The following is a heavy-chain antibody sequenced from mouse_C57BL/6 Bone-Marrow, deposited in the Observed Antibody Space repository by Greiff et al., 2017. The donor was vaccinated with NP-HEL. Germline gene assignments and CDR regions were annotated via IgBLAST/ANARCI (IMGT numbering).Heavy chain of an antibody. D-gene: IGHD3-3*01. J-gene: IGHJ3*01. CDR1: GFTFSTYG. CDR2: ISSGGSYT. V-gene: IGHV5-6*01. Sequence: EVKLMESGGDLVKPGGSLKLSCAASGFTFSTYGMSWVRQTPDKRLEWVATISSGGSYTYYPDSVKGRFTISRDNAKNTLYLQMSSLKSEDTAMYYCARHGGGTGFAYWGQGTLVTVSA. CDR3: ARHGGGTGFAY.